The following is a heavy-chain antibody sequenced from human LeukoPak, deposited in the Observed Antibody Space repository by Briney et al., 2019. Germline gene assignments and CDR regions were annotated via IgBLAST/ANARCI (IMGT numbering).Heavy chain of an antibody. V-gene: IGHV4-34*01. D-gene: IGHD5-24*01. Sequence: SETLSLTCAVYGGSFSGHYWSWIRQPPGKGLEWVGEINHSGNTNYNPSLKSRVTISVDTSKNQFSLKLSSVTAADTAVYYCVSQGGYKFRFTDYYYYYMDVWGNGTTVTVSS. J-gene: IGHJ6*03. CDR3: VSQGGYKFRFTDYYYYYMDV. CDR2: INHSGNT. CDR1: GGSFSGHY.